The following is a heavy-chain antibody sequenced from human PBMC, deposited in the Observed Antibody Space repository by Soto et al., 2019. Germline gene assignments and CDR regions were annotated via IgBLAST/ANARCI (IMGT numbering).Heavy chain of an antibody. V-gene: IGHV3-11*04. CDR1: GFTFSVYY. CDR2: MSTGGSTT. Sequence: GGSLRLACAASGFTFSVYYMSWIRQPPGKGRGWVAYMSTGGSTTFYADSVKGRFTISRDNSKNTVSLQMNSLRDEDSAAYYCATTGPYWGQGTLVTVSS. CDR3: ATTGPY. J-gene: IGHJ4*02.